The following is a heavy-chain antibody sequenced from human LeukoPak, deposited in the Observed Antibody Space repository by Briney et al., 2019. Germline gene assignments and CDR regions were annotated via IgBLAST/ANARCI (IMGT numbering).Heavy chain of an antibody. D-gene: IGHD3-10*01. CDR2: IKNKGNGGTT. J-gene: IGHJ4*02. Sequence: GGSLRLSCAASGVMFSNAWMSWVRQAPGRGLEWVGLIKNKGNGGTTDYAAPVKGRFTISRDDSKNTLYLQVNNLKTEDTAVYYCTTQGSGSYNYWGQGTLVTVSS. CDR3: TTQGSGSYNY. V-gene: IGHV3-15*01. CDR1: GVMFSNAW.